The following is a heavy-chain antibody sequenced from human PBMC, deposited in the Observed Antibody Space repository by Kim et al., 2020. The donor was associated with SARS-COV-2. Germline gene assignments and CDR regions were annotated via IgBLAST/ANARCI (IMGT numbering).Heavy chain of an antibody. D-gene: IGHD2-8*01. J-gene: IGHJ5*02. CDR3: ARAREMAFGP. Sequence: SETLSLTCTVSGYSISAGSYWGWLRQPPGKAPEWIGNFYHGGSPYYNPSLKSRVTISEDTSKNQFSLKLTSVTAADTAVYYCARAREMAFGPWGQGILVLVFS. CDR2: FYHGGSP. V-gene: IGHV4-38-2*02. CDR1: GYSISAGSY.